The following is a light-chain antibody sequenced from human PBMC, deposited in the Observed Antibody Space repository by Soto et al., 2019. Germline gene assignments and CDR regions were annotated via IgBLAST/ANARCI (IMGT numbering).Light chain of an antibody. V-gene: IGLV2-23*02. Sequence: QSALTQPASVSGSPGQSIAISCTGTSSDVGIYNLVSWYQQHPGKAPKLIIYEVSKRPSGVPDRFSGSKSDNAASLTVSGLQAQDEADYYCCAHVGSSTYVFGSGTKVTVL. J-gene: IGLJ1*01. CDR1: SSDVGIYNL. CDR3: CAHVGSSTYV. CDR2: EVS.